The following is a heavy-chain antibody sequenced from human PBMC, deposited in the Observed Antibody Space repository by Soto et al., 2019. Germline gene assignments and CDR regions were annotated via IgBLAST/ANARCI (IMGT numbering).Heavy chain of an antibody. V-gene: IGHV3-48*01. CDR2: ISSSGSTI. Sequence: GGSLRLSCSSSGVALSDYSVNWVRQAPGKGLEWVSYISSSGSTIFYADSVKGRFTISRDNSKNTLSLQMSSLTADDTAIYYCVREGRGSFDFWGRGKMVNVS. J-gene: IGHJ3*01. CDR1: GVALSDYS. D-gene: IGHD5-12*01. CDR3: VREGRGSFDF.